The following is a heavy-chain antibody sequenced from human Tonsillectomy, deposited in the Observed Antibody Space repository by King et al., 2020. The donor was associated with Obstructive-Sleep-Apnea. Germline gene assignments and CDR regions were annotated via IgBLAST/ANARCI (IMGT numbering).Heavy chain of an antibody. CDR1: GFTVSSYI. Sequence: VQLVESGGGLVQPGGSLRLSCAASGFTVSSYILHWVRQAPGKGLEWLSYISSGCTTLYYADSVQGRFTISRDNAKNPLSLQINSLRAEDTAVYFCAREGGYYDSSGYAPIFDYWGQGTLVTVSS. J-gene: IGHJ4*02. CDR2: ISSGCTTL. CDR3: AREGGYYDSSGYAPIFDY. V-gene: IGHV3-48*03. D-gene: IGHD3-22*01.